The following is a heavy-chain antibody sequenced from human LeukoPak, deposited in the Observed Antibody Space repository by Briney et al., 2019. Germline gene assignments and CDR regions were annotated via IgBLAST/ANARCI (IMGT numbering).Heavy chain of an antibody. CDR3: ARDFDY. J-gene: IGHJ4*02. V-gene: IGHV6-1*01. Sequence: SQTLSLTCTISGDSVSSNTASWNWIRQSPSRGLEWLGRTYYRSEWYYDYAVSVKSRITINPDTSRNQFSLQLNSVIPEDTAVYYCARDFDYWGQGTLVTVSS. CDR2: TYYRSEWYY. CDR1: GDSVSSNTAS.